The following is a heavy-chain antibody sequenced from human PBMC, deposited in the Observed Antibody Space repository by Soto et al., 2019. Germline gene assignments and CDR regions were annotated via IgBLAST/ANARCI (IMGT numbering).Heavy chain of an antibody. V-gene: IGHV4-59*01. CDR3: ARGRDDYNGWYFDL. CDR1: GGSISSSY. CDR2: LYYGGST. D-gene: IGHD4-4*01. Sequence: QVQLQESGPGLVKPSETLSLTCTVSGGSISSSYWSWVRQSPGKGLEWIGYLYYGGSTYYNPSLESRVIISGDTSKNQSSLKLISVTAADTAVYYCARGRDDYNGWYFDLWGRGALVTFSS. J-gene: IGHJ2*01.